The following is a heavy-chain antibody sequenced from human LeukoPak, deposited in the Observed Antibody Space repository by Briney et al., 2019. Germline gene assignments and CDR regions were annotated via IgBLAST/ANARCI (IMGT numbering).Heavy chain of an antibody. V-gene: IGHV3-30*14. CDR3: ARALRGSSWYSAY. D-gene: IGHD6-13*01. CDR1: GFSFSTYA. J-gene: IGHJ4*02. Sequence: GRSLRLSCVASGFSFSTYAMQWVRQPPGKGLEWVALISVDGDDKIYADSVKGRFTTSRDNSKNTLYLQVDSLRDDDTAVYYCARALRGSSWYSAYWGQGTLVTVSS. CDR2: ISVDGDDK.